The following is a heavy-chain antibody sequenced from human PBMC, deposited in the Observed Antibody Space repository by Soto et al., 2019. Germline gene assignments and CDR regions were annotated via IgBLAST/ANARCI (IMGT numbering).Heavy chain of an antibody. CDR3: ARDAPPPELRFLEWHNYDYNGMDV. CDR2: ISCYNGKT. Sequence: QVQVVQSGDEVKETGASVRVSCKTSGYSFTAYGISWVRQAPGQGLEWMGWISCYNGKTKYAQKVQGRVTMTTDTSTNKAYMDVRSLTSDDMAIYYCARDAPPPELRFLEWHNYDYNGMDVWGQGTTVTVSS. D-gene: IGHD3-3*01. J-gene: IGHJ6*02. V-gene: IGHV1-18*03. CDR1: GYSFTAYG.